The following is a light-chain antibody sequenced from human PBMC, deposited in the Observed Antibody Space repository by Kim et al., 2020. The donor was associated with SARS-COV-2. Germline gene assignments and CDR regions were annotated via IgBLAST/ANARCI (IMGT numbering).Light chain of an antibody. J-gene: IGKJ1*01. V-gene: IGKV3-20*01. CDR2: GTS. Sequence: EIVLRQSPGTLSLSPGERATLSCRASQSVSNNYLAWYQQRPGQAPRLLIYGTSSRATGIPDRFSGSGSGTDFTLTISRLEPEDFAVYYCQQYYSSPPTFGQGTKVDIK. CDR1: QSVSNNY. CDR3: QQYYSSPPT.